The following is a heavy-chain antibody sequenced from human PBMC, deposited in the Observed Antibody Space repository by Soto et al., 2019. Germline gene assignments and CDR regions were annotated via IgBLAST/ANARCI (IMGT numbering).Heavy chain of an antibody. J-gene: IGHJ6*02. CDR1: GFTFSSYG. V-gene: IGHV3-30*18. D-gene: IGHD3-3*01. CDR2: ISYDGSNK. CDR3: AKDELLRFLEWLPPSYYGMDV. Sequence: GGSLRLSCAASGFTFSSYGMHWVRQAPGKGLEWVAVISYDGSNKYYADSVKGRFTISRDNSKNTLYLQMNSLRAEDTAVYYCAKDELLRFLEWLPPSYYGMDVWGQGTTVTVSS.